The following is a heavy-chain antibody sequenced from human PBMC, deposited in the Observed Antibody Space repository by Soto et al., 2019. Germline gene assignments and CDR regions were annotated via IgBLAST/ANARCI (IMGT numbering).Heavy chain of an antibody. Sequence: GGSLRLSCAASGFTFSDHYMDWVRQAPGKGLEWVGRTRNKANSYTTEYAASVKGRFTISRDDSKNSLYLQMNSLKTEDTAVYYCASRCGSCSDAFDIWGQGTMVTVSS. CDR1: GFTFSDHY. CDR3: ASRCGSCSDAFDI. D-gene: IGHD2-15*01. CDR2: TRNKANSYTT. J-gene: IGHJ3*02. V-gene: IGHV3-72*01.